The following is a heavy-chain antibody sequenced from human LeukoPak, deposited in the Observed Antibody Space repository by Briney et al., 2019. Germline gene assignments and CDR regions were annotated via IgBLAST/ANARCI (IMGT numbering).Heavy chain of an antibody. CDR2: INHSGST. CDR1: GGCVRGCY. D-gene: IGHD3-9*01. J-gene: IGHJ4*02. Sequence: SETLSLTCAVYGGCVRGCYWSWIRQPPGKGLEWIGEINHSGSTNYNPSLKSRVTISVDTSKNQFSLKLSSVTAADTAVYYCASRAAYDILTRERQVGGKSFDYWGQGTLVTVSS. CDR3: ASRAAYDILTRERQVGGKSFDY. V-gene: IGHV4-34*01.